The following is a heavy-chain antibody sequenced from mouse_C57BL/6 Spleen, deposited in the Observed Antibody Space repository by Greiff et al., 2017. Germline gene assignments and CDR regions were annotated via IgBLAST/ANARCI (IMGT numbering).Heavy chain of an antibody. CDR2: IYPSDSET. CDR3: ARRRLRGDYFDY. Sequence: VQLQQSGAELVKPGSSVKLSCKASGYTFTSYWMDWVKQRPGQGLEWIGNIYPSDSETHYNQKFKDKATLTVDKSSSTAYMQLSSLTSEDSAVYYCARRRLRGDYFDYWGQGTTLTVSS. J-gene: IGHJ2*01. D-gene: IGHD2-2*01. V-gene: IGHV1-61*01. CDR1: GYTFTSYW.